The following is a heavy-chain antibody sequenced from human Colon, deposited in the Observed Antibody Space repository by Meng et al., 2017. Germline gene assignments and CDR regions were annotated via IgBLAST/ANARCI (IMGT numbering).Heavy chain of an antibody. Sequence: QVQMQVPWPGLGSPAATLSLTLSLSCGAFSSGIDYRGCFRQPRGKGLEWIVDIYDCGSTNDNPSLKRRVTISVDTSMNQFSLKLSSVTAADTAVYYCARAPWNYHLLWFDLWGRGTLVTVSS. CDR1: CGAFSSGIDY. D-gene: IGHD1-7*01. CDR3: ARAPWNYHLLWFDL. V-gene: IGHV4-61*01. CDR2: IYDCGST. J-gene: IGHJ2*01.